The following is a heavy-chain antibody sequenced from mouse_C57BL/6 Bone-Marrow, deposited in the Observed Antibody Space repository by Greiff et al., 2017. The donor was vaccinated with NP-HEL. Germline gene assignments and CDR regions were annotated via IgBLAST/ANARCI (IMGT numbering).Heavy chain of an antibody. CDR3: AIRCRSSYFDY. CDR1: GYAFTNYL. J-gene: IGHJ2*01. CDR2: INPGSGGT. Sequence: VQLQQSGAELVRPGTSVKVSCKASGYAFTNYLIEWVKQRPGQGLEWIGVINPGSGGTNYNEKFKGKATLTADKSSSTAYMQLSSLTSEDSAVYFCAIRCRSSYFDYWGQGTTLTVSS. D-gene: IGHD1-1*01. V-gene: IGHV1-54*01.